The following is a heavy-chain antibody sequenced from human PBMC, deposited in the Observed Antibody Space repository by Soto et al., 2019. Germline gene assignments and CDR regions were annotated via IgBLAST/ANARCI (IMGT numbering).Heavy chain of an antibody. D-gene: IGHD6-19*01. CDR1: GFTFSSYA. Sequence: EVQLLESGGGLVQPGGSLRLSCAASGFTFSSYAMSWVRQAPGKGLEFVSTISGSGGNTYYADSVRGRFTISRDNSKNTLYLHINSLRAEDTAVYYCAKGRAPSGWYPPYYYGMDVWGQGTTVTVSS. V-gene: IGHV3-23*01. CDR2: ISGSGGNT. J-gene: IGHJ6*02. CDR3: AKGRAPSGWYPPYYYGMDV.